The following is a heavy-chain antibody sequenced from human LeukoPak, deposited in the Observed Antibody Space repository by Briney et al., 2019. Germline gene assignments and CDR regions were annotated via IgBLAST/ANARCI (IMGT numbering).Heavy chain of an antibody. CDR3: AGPVAGIRT. J-gene: IGHJ5*02. CDR1: GGSISSSSYY. Sequence: SETLSLTCTVSGGSISSSSYYWGWIRQPPGKGLEWIGSIYYSGSTYYNPSLESRVTISVDTSKNQFSLKLSSVTAADTAVYYCAGPVAGIRTWGQGTLVTVSS. D-gene: IGHD6-19*01. V-gene: IGHV4-39*01. CDR2: IYYSGST.